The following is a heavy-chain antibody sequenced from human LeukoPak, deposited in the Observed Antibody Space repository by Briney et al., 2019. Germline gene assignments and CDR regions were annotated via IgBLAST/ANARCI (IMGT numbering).Heavy chain of an antibody. CDR1: GGSFSGYY. V-gene: IGHV4-34*01. CDR2: INHSGST. CDR3: ARGLYGSGSWCWFDP. Sequence: PSETLSLICAVYGGSFSGYYWSWIRQPPGKGLEWIGEINHSGSTNYNPSLKSRVTISVDTSKNQFSLKLSSVTAADTAVYYCARGLYGSGSWCWFDPWGQGTLVTVSS. D-gene: IGHD3-10*01. J-gene: IGHJ5*02.